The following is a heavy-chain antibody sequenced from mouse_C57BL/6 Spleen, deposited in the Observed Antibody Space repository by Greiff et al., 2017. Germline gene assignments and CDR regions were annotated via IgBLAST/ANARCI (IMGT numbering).Heavy chain of an antibody. CDR1: GYAFTSYW. V-gene: IGHV1-64*01. Sequence: VQLQQPGAELVKPGASVKLSCKASGYAFTSYWMHWVKQRPGQGLEWIGMIHPNSGSTNYNEKLKSKATLTENKSSSTAYMQLSSLTSEDSAVYYCARPITTVVAPYFDYWGQGTTLTVSS. CDR2: IHPNSGST. CDR3: ARPITTVVAPYFDY. D-gene: IGHD1-1*01. J-gene: IGHJ2*01.